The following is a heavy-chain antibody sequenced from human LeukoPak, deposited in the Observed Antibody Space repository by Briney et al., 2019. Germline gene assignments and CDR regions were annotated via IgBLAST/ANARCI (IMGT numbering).Heavy chain of an antibody. D-gene: IGHD1-14*01. CDR2: ISYIGST. J-gene: IGHJ3*02. V-gene: IGHV4-59*11. CDR3: ARDQISINALDM. CDR1: GASISGHY. Sequence: SETLSLTCTVSGASISGHYLTWIRHAPGKGLEWIGYISYIGSTNYNPSLKSRVTISVDTSKNLFSLKLSSVTAADTAVYYCARDQISINALDMWGQGTMVTVSS.